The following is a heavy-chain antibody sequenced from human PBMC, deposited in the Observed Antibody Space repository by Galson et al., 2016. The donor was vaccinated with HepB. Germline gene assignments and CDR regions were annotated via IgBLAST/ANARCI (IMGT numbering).Heavy chain of an antibody. D-gene: IGHD1-26*01. J-gene: IGHJ4*02. CDR2: IDPTGGRT. V-gene: IGHV3-23*01. CDR1: GFTFNTYC. CDR3: AKDHRGELPEQFDY. Sequence: LRLSCAASGFTFNTYCMGWVRQAPGKGLEWVSGIDPTGGRTHYAASVQGRFTISRDNYKNTLYLQMNSLRAEDTAVYFCAKDHRGELPEQFDYWGQGTLVTVSS.